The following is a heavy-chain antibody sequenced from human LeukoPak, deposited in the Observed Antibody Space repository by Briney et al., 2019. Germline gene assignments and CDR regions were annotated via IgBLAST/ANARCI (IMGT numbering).Heavy chain of an antibody. CDR2: IWYDGSNI. CDR1: GFTFSSYW. D-gene: IGHD6-13*01. Sequence: GGSLRLSCAVSGFTFSSYWMSWVRQAPGKGLEWVAVIWYDGSNIYYAESVKGRFTISRENSKNTLYLQMSSLRAEDTAVYYCARALGAAAGYFEYWGQGTLVTVSS. J-gene: IGHJ4*02. V-gene: IGHV3-33*01. CDR3: ARALGAAAGYFEY.